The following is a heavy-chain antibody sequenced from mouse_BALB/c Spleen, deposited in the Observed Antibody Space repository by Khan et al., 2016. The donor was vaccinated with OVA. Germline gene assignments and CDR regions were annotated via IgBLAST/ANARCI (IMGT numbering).Heavy chain of an antibody. Sequence: QVQLQQPGAELVRPGASVKLSCKASGYTFTNYFINWVKQRPGQGLEWIGNIYPSDGYTTYNQKFKDTATLTVDKSSSTAYMHLSSPTSDDSAVXSCTRHGSSYDAMDYWGQGTSVTVSS. D-gene: IGHD1-1*01. CDR2: IYPSDGYT. CDR1: GYTFTNYF. CDR3: TRHGSSYDAMDY. V-gene: IGHV1-69*02. J-gene: IGHJ4*01.